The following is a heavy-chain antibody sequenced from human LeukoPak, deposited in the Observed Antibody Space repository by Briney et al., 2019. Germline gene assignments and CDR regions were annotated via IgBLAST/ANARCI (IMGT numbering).Heavy chain of an antibody. D-gene: IGHD4-17*01. CDR1: GGTFSSYA. CDR3: ARDRLEYGDYVGGGLYNWFDP. J-gene: IGHJ5*02. Sequence: ASVKVSCKASGGTFSSYAISLVRQAPGQGLEWMGGIIPIFGTANYAQKFQGRVTITADESTSTAYMELSSLRSEDTAVYYCARDRLEYGDYVGGGLYNWFDPWGQGTLVTVSS. CDR2: IIPIFGTA. V-gene: IGHV1-69*13.